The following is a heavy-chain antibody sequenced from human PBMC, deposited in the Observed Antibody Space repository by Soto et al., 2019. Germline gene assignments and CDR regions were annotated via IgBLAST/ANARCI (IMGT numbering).Heavy chain of an antibody. D-gene: IGHD1-26*01. CDR3: ARDGNPNRYGMDV. J-gene: IGHJ6*02. V-gene: IGHV3-11*05. CDR1: GFTFSDYY. Sequence: GGSLRLSCAASGFTFSDYYMSWIRQAPGKGLEWVSYISSSSSYTNYADSVKGRFTISRDNAKNSLYLQMSSLRAEDTAVYYCARDGNPNRYGMDVWGQGNTVTFSS. CDR2: ISSSSSYT.